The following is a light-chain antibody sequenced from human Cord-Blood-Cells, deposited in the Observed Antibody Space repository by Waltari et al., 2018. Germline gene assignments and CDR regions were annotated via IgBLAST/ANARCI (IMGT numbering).Light chain of an antibody. J-gene: IGLJ3*02. CDR2: EGS. CDR1: SSDVGSYNL. CDR3: CSSAGSSTWV. V-gene: IGLV2-23*01. Sequence: QSALTQPASVSGSPGQSITISCTGTSSDVGSYNLVSWYQQHPGKAPNLMIYEGSKRPSGVSNRFSGSKSGNTASLTISGLQAEDEADYYCCSSAGSSTWVFGGGTKLTVL.